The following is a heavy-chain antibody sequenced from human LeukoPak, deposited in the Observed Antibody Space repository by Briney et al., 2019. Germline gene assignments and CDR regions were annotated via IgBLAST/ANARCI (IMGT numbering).Heavy chain of an antibody. D-gene: IGHD3-22*01. Sequence: TSETLSLTCTASGGSISSYYRSWIRQPPGKGLDFIGYIYYSGSTNYNPSLRSRVTISVDTSKNQFSLDLRSVTAADTAVYYCARGPHYHDSSGYSPSYSYAMDVWGQGTTVTVSS. J-gene: IGHJ6*02. V-gene: IGHV4-59*01. CDR2: IYYSGST. CDR1: GGSISSYY. CDR3: ARGPHYHDSSGYSPSYSYAMDV.